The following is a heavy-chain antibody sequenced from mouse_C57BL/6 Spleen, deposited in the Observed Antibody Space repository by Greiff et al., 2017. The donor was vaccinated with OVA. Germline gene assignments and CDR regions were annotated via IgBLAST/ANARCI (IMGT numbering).Heavy chain of an antibody. V-gene: IGHV5-17*01. CDR1: GFTFSDYE. Sequence: EVQGVESGGGLVKPGGSLKLSCAASGFTFSDYEMHWVRQAPEKGLEWVAYISSGSSTIYYADTVKGRFTISRDNAKNTLFLQMTSLRSEDTAMYYCARAYGYDDYWGQGTTLTVSS. D-gene: IGHD2-2*01. CDR2: ISSGSSTI. J-gene: IGHJ2*01. CDR3: ARAYGYDDY.